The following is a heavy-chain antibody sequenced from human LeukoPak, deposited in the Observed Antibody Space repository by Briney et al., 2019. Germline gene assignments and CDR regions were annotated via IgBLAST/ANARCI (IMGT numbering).Heavy chain of an antibody. CDR2: ISSGGHI. CDR1: GFTFSSYG. Sequence: PGGSLRLSCAASGFTFSSYGLNWVRQAPGKGLDWVSTISSGGHIYYEDSVKGRFTISRDNAKNSLYLQMSSLRAEDTAVYYCARDQDGGKYYYESSGYSHWGPRILVTVSS. V-gene: IGHV3-21*01. CDR3: ARDQDGGKYYYESSGYSH. J-gene: IGHJ4*02. D-gene: IGHD3-22*01.